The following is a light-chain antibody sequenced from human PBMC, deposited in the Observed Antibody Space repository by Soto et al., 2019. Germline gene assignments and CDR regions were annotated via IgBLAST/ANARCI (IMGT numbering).Light chain of an antibody. V-gene: IGKV3-20*01. CDR3: QQYGSSGT. Sequence: EIVLTQSPGTLSLSPGEEATLSCRASQSVDSNYLAWYQQKPGQTPRLLIYGASNRATGIPDRFSGSGSGTGFTLTISRLEPEDFAVYYCQQYGSSGTFGQGTKVDIK. J-gene: IGKJ1*01. CDR1: QSVDSNY. CDR2: GAS.